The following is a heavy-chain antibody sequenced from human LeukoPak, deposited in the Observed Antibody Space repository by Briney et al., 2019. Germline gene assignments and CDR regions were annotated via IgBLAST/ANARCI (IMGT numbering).Heavy chain of an antibody. Sequence: GGSLRLSCAASGFTFSIYWMSWVRQAPGKGLEWVANIKQDGSEKYYVDSVKGRFTISRDNAKNSLYLQMNSLRAEDTAVYYCARGPSDWYLAYWGQGTLVTVSS. V-gene: IGHV3-7*01. CDR3: ARGPSDWYLAY. CDR1: GFTFSIYW. J-gene: IGHJ4*02. D-gene: IGHD6-19*01. CDR2: IKQDGSEK.